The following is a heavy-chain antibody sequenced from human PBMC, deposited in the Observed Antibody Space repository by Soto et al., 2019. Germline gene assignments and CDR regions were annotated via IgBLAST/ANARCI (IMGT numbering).Heavy chain of an antibody. Sequence: QLQLQESGPGLVKPSETLSLTCTVSGGSISSSSYYWGWIRQPTGKGLEWIGSIYYSGSTYYNPSLKSRVTISVDTSKNQFSLKLSSVTAADTAVYYCARRKVVAHDWYFDLWGRGTLVTVSS. CDR1: GGSISSSSYY. CDR2: IYYSGST. D-gene: IGHD3-22*01. J-gene: IGHJ2*01. CDR3: ARRKVVAHDWYFDL. V-gene: IGHV4-39*01.